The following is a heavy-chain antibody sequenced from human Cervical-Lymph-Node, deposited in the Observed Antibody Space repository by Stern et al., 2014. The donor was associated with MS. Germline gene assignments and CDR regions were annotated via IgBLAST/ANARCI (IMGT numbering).Heavy chain of an antibody. CDR2: VYSDGST. V-gene: IGHV4-59*01. CDR3: ARVTGRGTRQNWFDS. D-gene: IGHD1-26*01. J-gene: IGHJ5*01. Sequence: QVQLQESGPGLVKPSETVSLTCTVSGGSMSSKYWNWIRQPPGQGLAWIGYVYSDGSTNYNPSLKSRVIISLDTSTNQFSLSLTSVTAADTAVYYCARVTGRGTRQNWFDSWGQGTLVTVSS. CDR1: GGSMSSKY.